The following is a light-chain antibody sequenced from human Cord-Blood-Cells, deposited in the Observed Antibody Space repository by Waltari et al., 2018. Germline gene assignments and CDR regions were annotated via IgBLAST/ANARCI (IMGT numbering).Light chain of an antibody. CDR1: SGSIASNY. V-gene: IGLV6-57*01. CDR2: EDN. CDR3: QSYDSSNWV. J-gene: IGLJ3*02. Sequence: NFILTQPHSVSESPGKTVTISCTRSSGSIASNYVQWYQQRPGSSPTTVIYEDNQRPSGVPDRFSGSIDSSSNAASRTISGLKTEDEADYYCQSYDSSNWVFGGGTKLTVL.